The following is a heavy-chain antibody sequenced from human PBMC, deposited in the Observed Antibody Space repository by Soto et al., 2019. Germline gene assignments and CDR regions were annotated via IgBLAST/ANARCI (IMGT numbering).Heavy chain of an antibody. CDR3: ASLLGSGWYRYFDY. CDR1: GGSISSYY. D-gene: IGHD6-19*01. CDR2: IYYSGST. V-gene: IGHV4-59*08. J-gene: IGHJ4*02. Sequence: PSETLSLTCTVSGGSISSYYWSWIRQPPGKGLEWIGYIYYSGSTNYNPSLKSRVTISVDTSKNQLSLKLSSVTAADTAVYYCASLLGSGWYRYFDYWGQGTLVTVSS.